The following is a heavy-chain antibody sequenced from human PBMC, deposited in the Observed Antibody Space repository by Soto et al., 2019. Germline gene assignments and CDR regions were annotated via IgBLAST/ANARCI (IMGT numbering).Heavy chain of an antibody. D-gene: IGHD3-22*01. CDR3: AREDYYYEGGMDV. V-gene: IGHV4-61*01. J-gene: IGHJ6*02. CDR2: IYYSGST. CDR1: GGSVSSGSYY. Sequence: SETLSLTCTVSGGSVSSGSYYWSWIRQPPGKGLEWIGYIYYSGSTNYDPSLKSRVTISVDTSKNQFSLKLSSVTASDTAVYYCAREDYYYEGGMDVWGQGTTVTV.